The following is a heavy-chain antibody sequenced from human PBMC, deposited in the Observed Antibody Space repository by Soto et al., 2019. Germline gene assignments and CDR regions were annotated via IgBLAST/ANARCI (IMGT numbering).Heavy chain of an antibody. J-gene: IGHJ4*02. CDR3: VRGISVNVLVQRDAPDKYYFDS. Sequence: LSLTCAVYGGSFNDHYWTWIRQPPGKGLEWIGEVNHRGSTNYNPPLESRVTISADTSKNQVSLKLTSVTAADTAVYYCVRGISVNVLVQRDAPDKYYFDSWGQGTLVTVSS. D-gene: IGHD6-13*01. CDR2: VNHRGST. CDR1: GGSFNDHY. V-gene: IGHV4-34*01.